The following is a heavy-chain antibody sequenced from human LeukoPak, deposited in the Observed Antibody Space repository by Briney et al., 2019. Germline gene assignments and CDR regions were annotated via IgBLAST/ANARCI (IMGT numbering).Heavy chain of an antibody. J-gene: IGHJ4*02. Sequence: MTSETLSLTCTVSSGSISSYYWSWLRQPPGKGLEWIGYVYYSGSANYNPSLKSRVTISVDTSKNQFSLKLSSVTAADTAVYYCARHEKLGQFDYWGQGTLVTVSS. CDR2: VYYSGSA. V-gene: IGHV4-59*08. CDR1: SGSISSYY. D-gene: IGHD3-10*01. CDR3: ARHEKLGQFDY.